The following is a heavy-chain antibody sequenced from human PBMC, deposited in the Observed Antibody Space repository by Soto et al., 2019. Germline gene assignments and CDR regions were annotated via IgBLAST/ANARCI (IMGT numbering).Heavy chain of an antibody. V-gene: IGHV4-61*01. J-gene: IGHJ5*02. D-gene: IGHD3-22*01. Sequence: SETLSLTCTVSGCSVSSGSYYWSWLRQPPGKGLEWIAYIYYSGSTHYNPSLKSRVTISIDTSKNQFSLKMSSVTAADTAVYYCARSNYYDSSGRDNWLDPWGQGTLVTVSS. CDR1: GCSVSSGSYY. CDR3: ARSNYYDSSGRDNWLDP. CDR2: IYYSGST.